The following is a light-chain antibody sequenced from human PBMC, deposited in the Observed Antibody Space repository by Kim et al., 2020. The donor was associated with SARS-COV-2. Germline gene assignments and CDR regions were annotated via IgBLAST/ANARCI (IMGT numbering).Light chain of an antibody. CDR1: SSDVGGYNY. J-gene: IGLJ2*01. CDR2: EVS. CDR3: SSYAGSNNVV. Sequence: QSALTQPPSASGTPGQSVTISCTGTSSDVGGYNYVSWYQQHPGKATKLMIYEVSRRPSGAHDRFSGSKSGNTASLIVSGLHAEDEADYCCSSYAGSNNVVFGGGTQLTVL. V-gene: IGLV2-8*01.